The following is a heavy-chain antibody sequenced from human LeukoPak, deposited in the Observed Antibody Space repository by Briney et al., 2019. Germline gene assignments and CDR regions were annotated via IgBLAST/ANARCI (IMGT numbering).Heavy chain of an antibody. CDR1: GGSFSGYY. CDR3: ARDLPGDGLCNFDY. J-gene: IGHJ4*02. CDR2: INHSGST. V-gene: IGHV4-34*01. D-gene: IGHD7-27*01. Sequence: SETLSLTCAVYGGSFSGYYWSWIRQPPGKGLEWIGEINHSGSTNYNPSLKSRVTISVDTPKNQFSLKLSSVTPEDTAVYYCARDLPGDGLCNFDYWGQGTLVTVSS.